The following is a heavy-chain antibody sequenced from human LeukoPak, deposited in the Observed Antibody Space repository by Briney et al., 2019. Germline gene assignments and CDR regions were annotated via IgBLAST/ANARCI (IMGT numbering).Heavy chain of an antibody. CDR3: AKGTEFFGYYFDY. CDR1: GFTFSSYA. D-gene: IGHD3-3*01. J-gene: IGHJ4*02. Sequence: GGSLRLSCAASGFTFSSYAMSWVRQAPGKGLEWVSAISGSGGSTYYADSVKGRFTISRDNSKNTLYLQINSLRAEDTAVYYCAKGTEFFGYYFDYWGQGTLVTVSS. CDR2: ISGSGGST. V-gene: IGHV3-23*01.